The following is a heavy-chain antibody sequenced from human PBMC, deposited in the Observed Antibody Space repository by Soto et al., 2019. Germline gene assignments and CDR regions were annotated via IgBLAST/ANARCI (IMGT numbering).Heavy chain of an antibody. CDR1: GGSISSSSYY. CDR3: ARLLPSMVRGVIIRDY. J-gene: IGHJ4*02. V-gene: IGHV4-39*01. CDR2: IYYSGST. D-gene: IGHD3-10*01. Sequence: QLLESGPGLVKPSETLSLTCTVSGGSISSSSYYWGWIRQPPGKGLEWIGSIYYSGSTYYNPSLKSRVTISVDTSKNQFSLKLSSVTAADTAVYYCARLLPSMVRGVIIRDYWGQGTLVTVSS.